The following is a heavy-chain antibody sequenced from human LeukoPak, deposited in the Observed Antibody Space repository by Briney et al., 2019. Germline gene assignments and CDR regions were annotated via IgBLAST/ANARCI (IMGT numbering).Heavy chain of an antibody. J-gene: IGHJ4*02. D-gene: IGHD3-22*01. CDR2: IYYSGST. CDR3: ARKYYYDSSNYAVSWFDY. Sequence: SQTLSLTCTVFGGYIISGEYYWGWIRQPPGKGLEWIGYIYYSGSTYYNPSLKSRVTISVDTSKNQFSLKLSSVTAADTAVYYCARKYYYDSSNYAVSWFDYWGQGTLVTVSS. CDR1: GGYIISGEYY. V-gene: IGHV4-30-4*01.